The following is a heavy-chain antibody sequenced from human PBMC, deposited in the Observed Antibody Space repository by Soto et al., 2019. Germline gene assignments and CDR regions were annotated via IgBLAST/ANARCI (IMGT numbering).Heavy chain of an antibody. CDR1: GFIFSNFA. CDR2: IRQSGDRS. Sequence: GGSLRLSCAASGFIFSNFAMYWVRRAPGKGLEWVSSIRQSGDRSSYADSVKGRFIISRDNSKNTIYLQMGSLRAEDTAVYYCARIPQWLIRPFDYWGQGTLVTVSS. V-gene: IGHV3-23*01. D-gene: IGHD6-19*01. J-gene: IGHJ4*02. CDR3: ARIPQWLIRPFDY.